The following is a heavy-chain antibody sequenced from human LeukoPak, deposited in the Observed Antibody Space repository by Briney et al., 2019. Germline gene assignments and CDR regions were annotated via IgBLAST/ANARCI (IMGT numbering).Heavy chain of an antibody. J-gene: IGHJ4*02. CDR3: TTDPTPSIVVPADFDY. CDR2: IKSKTDGGTT. CDR1: GFTFSNAW. Sequence: PGGSLRLSCAASGFTFSNAWMSWVRQAPEKGLEWVGRIKSKTDGGTTDYAAPVKGRFTISRDDSKNTLYLQMNSLKTEDTAVYYCTTDPTPSIVVPADFDYWGQGTLVTVSS. D-gene: IGHD2-2*01. V-gene: IGHV3-15*01.